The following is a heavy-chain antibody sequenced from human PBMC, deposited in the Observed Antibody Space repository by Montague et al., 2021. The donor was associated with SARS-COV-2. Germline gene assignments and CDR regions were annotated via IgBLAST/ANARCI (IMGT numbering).Heavy chain of an antibody. V-gene: IGHV4-39*01. CDR2: IYYSGST. D-gene: IGHD3-3*01. CDR1: GGSISSSSRY. Sequence: SETLSLTCTVSGGSISSSSRYWGWIRQPPGKGLDWIGSIYYSGSTYYKPSLKSRVTIYVDTSKNQFSLKLSSVTAADTAVYYCARHSGRDTIFGVITIPDAFDIWGQGTTVTVSS. J-gene: IGHJ3*02. CDR3: ARHSGRDTIFGVITIPDAFDI.